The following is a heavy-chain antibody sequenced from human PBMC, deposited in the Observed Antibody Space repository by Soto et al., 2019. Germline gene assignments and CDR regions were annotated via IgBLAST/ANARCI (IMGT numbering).Heavy chain of an antibody. CDR2: IYWDDDK. J-gene: IGHJ5*02. D-gene: IGHD3-10*01. V-gene: IGHV2-5*02. Sequence: QITLKESGPTLVKPTQTLTLTCTFSGFSLTTRGVGVGWIRQPPGKVLECLALIYWDDDKRYSPSLQSRLSITKDTSKNQVVLTMTNMDPVDTATYYCAHIPSYYQYDWFDPWGQGTLVSVSS. CDR1: GFSLTTRGVG. CDR3: AHIPSYYQYDWFDP.